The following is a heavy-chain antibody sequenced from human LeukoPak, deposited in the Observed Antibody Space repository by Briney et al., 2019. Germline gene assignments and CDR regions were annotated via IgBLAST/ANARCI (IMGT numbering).Heavy chain of an antibody. CDR2: ISSSGSTI. D-gene: IGHD3-10*02. CDR1: GFTFSSYS. Sequence: GALRLSCAASGFTFSSYSMNWVRQAPGKGLEWVSYISSSGSTIYYADSVKGRFAISRDNAKNSLYLQMNSLRAEDTAVYYCAELGITMIGGVWGKGTTVTISS. V-gene: IGHV3-48*04. J-gene: IGHJ6*04. CDR3: AELGITMIGGV.